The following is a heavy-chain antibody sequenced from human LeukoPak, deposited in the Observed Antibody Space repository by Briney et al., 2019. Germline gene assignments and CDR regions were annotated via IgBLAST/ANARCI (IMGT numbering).Heavy chain of an antibody. J-gene: IGHJ4*02. Sequence: AGGSLRLSCAASGFTFSSYGMSWVRQAPGKGLEWVSAMSGSGGSTYYADSVKGRFTISRDNSKNTLYLQMNSLRAEDTAVYYCAKKLTREYYYDSSGYYFDYWGQGTLVTVSS. CDR1: GFTFSSYG. CDR2: MSGSGGST. D-gene: IGHD3-22*01. V-gene: IGHV3-23*01. CDR3: AKKLTREYYYDSSGYYFDY.